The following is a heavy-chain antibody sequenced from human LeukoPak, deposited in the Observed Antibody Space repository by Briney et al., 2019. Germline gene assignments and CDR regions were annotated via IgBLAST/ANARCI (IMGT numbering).Heavy chain of an antibody. D-gene: IGHD6-6*01. Sequence: PGEALKISCKGSGFTFSSYWIGWVRQMPGKGLEWMGIIYPGDSDTRYSPSFQGQVTISADNSITTAYLQWSSLKASDTAMYYCARSAAARRGLYIDYWGQGTLVTISS. J-gene: IGHJ4*02. CDR1: GFTFSSYW. V-gene: IGHV5-51*01. CDR3: ARSAAARRGLYIDY. CDR2: IYPGDSDT.